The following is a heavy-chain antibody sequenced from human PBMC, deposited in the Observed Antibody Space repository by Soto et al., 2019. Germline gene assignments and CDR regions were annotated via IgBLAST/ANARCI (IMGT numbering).Heavy chain of an antibody. Sequence: GGSLRLSCAASGFIFSTYGMHWVRQAPGKGLEWMAVISNDGSNKYYADSVKGRFTISIDNSKDTLFLQMNSLRGEDTAIYYCAKVIRAYSISSYFYYCAVIAFSGQGTTVIGS. D-gene: IGHD6-6*01. J-gene: IGHJ6*02. CDR2: ISNDGSNK. CDR3: AKVIRAYSISSYFYYCAVIAF. V-gene: IGHV3-30*18. CDR1: GFIFSTYG.